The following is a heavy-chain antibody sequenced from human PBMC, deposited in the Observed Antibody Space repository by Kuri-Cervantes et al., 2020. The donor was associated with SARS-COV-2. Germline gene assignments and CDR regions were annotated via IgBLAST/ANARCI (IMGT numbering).Heavy chain of an antibody. D-gene: IGHD6-19*01. Sequence: ASVKVSCKASGYTFTTYGISWVRQAPGRGLEWMGYINPNNGNTNYAQKFQGRVTMTRDTSISTAYMELSRLRSDDTAVYYCSTRSGWHSYYYYYMDVWGKGTTVTVSS. CDR1: GYTFTTYG. CDR3: STRSGWHSYYYYYMDV. CDR2: INPNNGNT. J-gene: IGHJ6*03. V-gene: IGHV1-2*02.